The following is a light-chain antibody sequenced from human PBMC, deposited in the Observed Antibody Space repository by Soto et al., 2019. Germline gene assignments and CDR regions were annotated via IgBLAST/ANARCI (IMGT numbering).Light chain of an antibody. V-gene: IGLV2-14*01. CDR1: SSDVGGYNY. Sequence: QSVLTQPASVSGSPGQSITISCTGTSSDVGGYNYVSWYQQYPGKAPIIMLYEITHRPSGLSNRYSGSKSGNTASLTISGLQAEDEANYYCSSYRRNSFDVFATGTKANV. CDR3: SSYRRNSFDV. CDR2: EIT. J-gene: IGLJ1*01.